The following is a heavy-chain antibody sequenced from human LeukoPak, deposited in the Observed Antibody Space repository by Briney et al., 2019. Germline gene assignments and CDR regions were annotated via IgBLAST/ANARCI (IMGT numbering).Heavy chain of an antibody. CDR2: TYPGDSDT. J-gene: IGHJ4*02. CDR1: GYSFTTYW. D-gene: IGHD1-7*01. V-gene: IGHV5-51*01. Sequence: GESLKISCKGSGYSFTTYWIAWVRQMPGKGLEWMGITYPGDSDTRYSPSFQGQVTISADKSIYTAYLQWNSLKASDTAMYYCARLGLAELSFFDYWGQGTLVTVSS. CDR3: ARLGLAELSFFDY.